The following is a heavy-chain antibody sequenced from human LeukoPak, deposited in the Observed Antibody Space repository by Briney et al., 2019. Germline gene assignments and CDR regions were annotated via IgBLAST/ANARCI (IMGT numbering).Heavy chain of an antibody. CDR2: INAGNGNT. CDR1: GYRFTTDMYT. J-gene: IGHJ4*02. V-gene: IGHV1-3*01. CDR3: ARDSDSSGWSWVY. D-gene: IGHD6-19*01. Sequence: ASVKVSCKASGYRFTTDMYTIHWLRQAPGHRLEWMGWINAGNGNTKYSQKFQGRVTVTGDTSARTVYMEVSSLVSEDTAVYYCARDSDSSGWSWVYWGQGTLVTVSS.